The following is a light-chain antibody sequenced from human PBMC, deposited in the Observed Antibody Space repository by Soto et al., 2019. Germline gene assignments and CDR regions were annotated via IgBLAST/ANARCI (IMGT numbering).Light chain of an antibody. Sequence: DIQMTQSPSTLSASVGDRVTITCRASQSISSWLAWYQQKPGKAPKLLIFDASILESGVPSRFSGSRSGTQFTLTISRLQPDDFATFYCQQYNSYSAFGGGTSVEIK. CDR3: QQYNSYSA. CDR1: QSISSW. V-gene: IGKV1-5*01. J-gene: IGKJ4*01. CDR2: DAS.